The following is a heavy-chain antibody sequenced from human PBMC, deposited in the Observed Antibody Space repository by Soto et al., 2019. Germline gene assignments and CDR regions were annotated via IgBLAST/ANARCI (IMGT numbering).Heavy chain of an antibody. D-gene: IGHD3-9*01. Sequence: PGGSLRLSCAASGFTFSDYYMSWIRQAPGKGLEWVSYISSSGSTIYYADSVKGRFTISRDNAKNSLYLQMNSLRAEDTAVYYCARDSPYDILTGYSDAFDIWGQGTMVTVSS. CDR1: GFTFSDYY. CDR2: ISSSGSTI. CDR3: ARDSPYDILTGYSDAFDI. J-gene: IGHJ3*02. V-gene: IGHV3-11*01.